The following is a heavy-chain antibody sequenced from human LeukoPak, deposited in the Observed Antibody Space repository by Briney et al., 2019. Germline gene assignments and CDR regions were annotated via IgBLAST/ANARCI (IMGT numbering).Heavy chain of an antibody. Sequence: GGSLRLSCSASGFTFSDYSMHWVRQAPGKGLEYVSAMRGNGGGTNYADSVKGRFTISRDNSKNTLYLQMSSLRVEDTAVYYCVRLGGNASDYWGQGTLVTVSS. CDR3: VRLGGNASDY. CDR2: MRGNGGGT. J-gene: IGHJ4*02. D-gene: IGHD1-26*01. V-gene: IGHV3-64D*06. CDR1: GFTFSDYS.